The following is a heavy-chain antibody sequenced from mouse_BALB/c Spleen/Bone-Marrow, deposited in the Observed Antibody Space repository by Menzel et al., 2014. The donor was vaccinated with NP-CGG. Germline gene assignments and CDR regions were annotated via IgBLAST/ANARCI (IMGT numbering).Heavy chain of an antibody. D-gene: IGHD1-1*01. CDR3: ARSPPYGGYFDY. V-gene: IGHV1-18*01. J-gene: IGHJ2*01. CDR2: INPYNGGT. CDR1: GYSLTGYT. Sequence: EVKLMESGPELVKPGASMKISCKASGYSLTGYTMNWVKQSHGKNLEWIGLINPYNGGTSYNQKFKGKATLTVDKSSSTAYMELLSLTSEDSAVYYCARSPPYGGYFDYWGQGTTLTVSS.